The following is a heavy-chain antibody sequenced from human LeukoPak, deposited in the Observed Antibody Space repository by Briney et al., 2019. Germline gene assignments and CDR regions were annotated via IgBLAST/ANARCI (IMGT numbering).Heavy chain of an antibody. CDR2: IYYSGST. J-gene: IGHJ4*02. D-gene: IGHD6-19*01. CDR3: ARGVGPYSSGWLLDDY. V-gene: IGHV4-39*01. CDR1: GGSISSSSYY. Sequence: SETLSLTCTVSGGSISSSSYYWGWIRQPPGKGLEWIGSIYYSGSTYYNPSLKSRVTISVDTSKNQFSLKLSSVTAADTAVYYCARGVGPYSSGWLLDDYWGQGTLVTVSS.